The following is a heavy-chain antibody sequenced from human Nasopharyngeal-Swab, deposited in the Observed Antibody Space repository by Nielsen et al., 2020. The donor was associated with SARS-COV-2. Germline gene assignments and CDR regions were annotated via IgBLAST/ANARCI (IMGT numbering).Heavy chain of an antibody. V-gene: IGHV3-9*01. CDR2: IRWNSGSI. J-gene: IGHJ4*02. D-gene: IGHD6-19*01. CDR1: GFTFDDYV. CDR3: AEETDLGSSFDY. Sequence: SLNISCAASGFTFDDYVMHCVRQAPRKGLEWVSVIRWNSGSIGYADSVKGRFTISRDTAKNSLFLQMNSLRAEDTALYYCAEETDLGSSFDYWGQGTLVTVSS.